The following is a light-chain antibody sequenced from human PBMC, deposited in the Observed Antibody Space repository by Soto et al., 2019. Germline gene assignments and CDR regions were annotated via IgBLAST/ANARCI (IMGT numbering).Light chain of an antibody. V-gene: IGKV3-20*01. CDR2: GAS. Sequence: EIVLTQSPGTLSLSPGERATLSCRASQSVSSSYLAWYQQKPGQAPRLLIYGASSRATGIPDRFSGSGSGTDFTLTISRLEPEDCALYYCQQYGSSPAFGGETKVEIK. CDR3: QQYGSSPA. J-gene: IGKJ4*01. CDR1: QSVSSSY.